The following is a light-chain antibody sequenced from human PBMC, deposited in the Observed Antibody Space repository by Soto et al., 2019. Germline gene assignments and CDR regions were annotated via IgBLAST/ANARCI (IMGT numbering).Light chain of an antibody. J-gene: IGKJ5*01. CDR3: QQGSTTPIT. V-gene: IGKV3D-11*01. CDR1: QAVNTR. CDR2: LAS. Sequence: EIVLTQSPATLSSFPGDRVTLSCRASQAVNTRLAWYQHKPGQAPRLLIYLASNRAAGVPARFSGSGSGTDFTLTISDVEPEDFAAYYCQQGSTTPITFGLGTRLEIK.